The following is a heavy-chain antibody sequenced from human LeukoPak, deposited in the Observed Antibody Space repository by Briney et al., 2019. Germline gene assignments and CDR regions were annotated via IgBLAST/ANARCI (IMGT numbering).Heavy chain of an antibody. CDR3: VRHHGSWTDWYFDL. CDR2: VYSSERV. D-gene: IGHD6-13*01. J-gene: IGHJ2*01. CDR1: GGSIRNQF. V-gene: IGHV4-4*09. Sequence: SETLSLTCTVSGGSIRNQFWSWIRQSPGKGLEWIGYVYSSERVDYNPSLKSRVTMSVDTFKNEFSLSLTSVTAADTAVYYRVRHHGSWTDWYFDLWGRGTLVTVSS.